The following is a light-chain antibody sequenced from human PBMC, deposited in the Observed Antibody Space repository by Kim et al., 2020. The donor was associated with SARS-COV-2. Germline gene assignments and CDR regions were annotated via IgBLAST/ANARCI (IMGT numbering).Light chain of an antibody. CDR3: NSRDSSGNHLV. CDR1: SLRSYY. CDR2: GKN. J-gene: IGLJ3*02. Sequence: AVGQTGRITCQGDSLRSYYASWYQQKQGQAPVLVIYGKNNRPSGIPDRFSGSSSGNTASLTITGAQAEDEADYYCNSRDSSGNHLVFGGGTQLTVL. V-gene: IGLV3-19*01.